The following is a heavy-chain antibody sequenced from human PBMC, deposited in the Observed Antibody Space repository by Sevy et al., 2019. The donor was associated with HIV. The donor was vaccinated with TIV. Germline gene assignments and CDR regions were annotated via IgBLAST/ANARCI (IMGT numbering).Heavy chain of an antibody. J-gene: IGHJ4*02. D-gene: IGHD6-13*01. CDR2: IRNKADSYTT. Sequence: GGSLRLSCAASGFTFSDHYMEWVRQAPGKGLEWVGRIRNKADSYTTEYAASVKGRFTISRDDSNNSLYLLMNSRKTEETALYYCATHAGIAAAGRVFDYWGQGTLVTVSS. V-gene: IGHV3-72*01. CDR3: ATHAGIAAAGRVFDY. CDR1: GFTFSDHY.